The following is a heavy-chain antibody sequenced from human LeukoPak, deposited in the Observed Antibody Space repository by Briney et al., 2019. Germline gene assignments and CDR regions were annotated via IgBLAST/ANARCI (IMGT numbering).Heavy chain of an antibody. D-gene: IGHD5-18*01. CDR3: SKLNSYGDY. CDR2: ISGSGGST. J-gene: IGHJ4*02. CDR1: GFTFRNHG. Sequence: GGSLRLSCAVAGFTFRNHGMSWVRQAPGKGLQWVSTISGSGGSTYYADSVKGRFTISRDNSKNMVYQQMDSLRAEDTATYYCSKLNSYGDYWGQGTLVTISS. V-gene: IGHV3-23*01.